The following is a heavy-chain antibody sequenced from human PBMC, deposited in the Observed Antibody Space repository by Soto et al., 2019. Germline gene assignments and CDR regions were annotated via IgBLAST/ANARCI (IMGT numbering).Heavy chain of an antibody. D-gene: IGHD6-19*01. J-gene: IGHJ6*02. Sequence: GASVKVSCKASGGTFSSYAISWVRQAPGQGLEWMGGIIPIFGTANYAQKFRGRVTITADESTSTAYMELSSLRSEDTAVYYCAGAGGGYSSGWYEAHYYGMDVWSQGTTVTVSS. CDR2: IIPIFGTA. CDR3: AGAGGGYSSGWYEAHYYGMDV. CDR1: GGTFSSYA. V-gene: IGHV1-69*13.